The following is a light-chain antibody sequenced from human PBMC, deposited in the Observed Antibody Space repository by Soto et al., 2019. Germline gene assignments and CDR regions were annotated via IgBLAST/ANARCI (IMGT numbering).Light chain of an antibody. CDR3: SSYAASTNGL. V-gene: IGLV2-8*01. Sequence: QSALTQPPSASGSPGQSVTISCSGTSSDVGAYNYVSWYQQYPGKAPKLIIYDVIKRPSGVPDRFSGSKSGNTASLTVSGLQAEDEADYYCSSYAASTNGLFGGGTKLTVL. J-gene: IGLJ3*02. CDR2: DVI. CDR1: SSDVGAYNY.